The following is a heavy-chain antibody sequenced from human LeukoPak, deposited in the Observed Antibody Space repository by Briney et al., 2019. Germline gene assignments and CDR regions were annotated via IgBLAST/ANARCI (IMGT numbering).Heavy chain of an antibody. CDR3: ARDLTRDGYNHDIRYGMGV. J-gene: IGHJ6*02. CDR2: IIPIFRIA. Sequence: ASVKVSCKASGGTFSSYAISWVRQAPGQGLEWMGRIIPIFRIANYAQKFQGRVTITADKSTSTAYMELSSLRSEDTAVYYCARDLTRDGYNHDIRYGMGVWGQGTTVTVSS. D-gene: IGHD5-24*01. CDR1: GGTFSSYA. V-gene: IGHV1-69*04.